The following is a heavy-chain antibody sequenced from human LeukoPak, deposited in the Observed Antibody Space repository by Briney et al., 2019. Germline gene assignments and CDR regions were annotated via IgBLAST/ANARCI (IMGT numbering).Heavy chain of an antibody. CDR1: GGSISSYY. Sequence: SETLSLTCTVSGGSISSYYWSWIRQPPGKGLEWIGYIYYSGSTNYNPSLKSRVTISVDTSKNQFPLKLSSVTAADTAVYYCARDSKAAAGKYYYYYGMDVWGQGTTVTVSS. J-gene: IGHJ6*02. CDR3: ARDSKAAAGKYYYYYGMDV. V-gene: IGHV4-59*01. D-gene: IGHD6-13*01. CDR2: IYYSGST.